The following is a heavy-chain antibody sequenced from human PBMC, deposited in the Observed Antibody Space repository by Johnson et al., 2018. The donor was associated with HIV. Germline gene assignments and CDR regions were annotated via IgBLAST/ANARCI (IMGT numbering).Heavy chain of an antibody. CDR2: IYSGGST. J-gene: IGHJ3*02. D-gene: IGHD3-22*01. CDR1: GFTVSINY. CDR3: ARDQSSGPHDAFDI. Sequence: VQLVESGGGLVQPGGSLRLSCAASGFTVSINYMNWVRQAPGKGLEWVSVIYSGGSTYYADSVKGRFTISRDNSKNTLYLQMNSLRAEDTAVYYCARDQSSGPHDAFDIWGQGTMVTVSS. V-gene: IGHV3-66*01.